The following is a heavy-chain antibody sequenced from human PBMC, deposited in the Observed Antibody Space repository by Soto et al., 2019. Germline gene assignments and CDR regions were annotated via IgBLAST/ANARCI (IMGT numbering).Heavy chain of an antibody. CDR1: GFSVSDHY. CDR3: ASCDGYNCRATIDY. J-gene: IGHJ4*02. D-gene: IGHD5-12*01. CDR2: ITATGTTE. V-gene: IGHV3-11*01. Sequence: LVESGGGLVKPGGSLRLSCAASGFSVSDHYMIWIRQPPGKGLGWISYITATGTTEYYTDSVKGRFTISRDNAKTSLLLQMNGLRADDAAVYYCASCDGYNCRATIDYWGQGTPFTVSS.